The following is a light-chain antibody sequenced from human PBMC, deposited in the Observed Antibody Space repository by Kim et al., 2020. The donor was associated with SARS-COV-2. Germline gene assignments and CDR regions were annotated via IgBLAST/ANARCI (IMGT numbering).Light chain of an antibody. Sequence: SVSQEQKASITGSGDKLGDNYACCYQQKPGQSPVLVIYQDSKRPSGFPERFAGSNSGNTAPLPISGTQAMDEADNYGQALDSSIVVFGGGTQLTVL. J-gene: IGLJ2*01. V-gene: IGLV3-1*01. CDR1: KLGDNY. CDR2: QDS. CDR3: QALDSSIVV.